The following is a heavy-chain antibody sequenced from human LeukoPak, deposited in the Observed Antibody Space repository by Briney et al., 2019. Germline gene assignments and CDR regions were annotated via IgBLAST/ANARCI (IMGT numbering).Heavy chain of an antibody. V-gene: IGHV4-31*03. D-gene: IGHD2/OR15-2a*01. CDR3: ARGIPLVIVDAFDI. CDR1: GGSISSGGYY. CDR2: IYYSGST. J-gene: IGHJ3*02. Sequence: SETLSLTCTVSGGSISSGGYYWSWIRQHPGKGLEWTGYIYYSGSTYYNPSLKSRVTISVDTSKNQFSLKLSSVTAADTAVYYCARGIPLVIVDAFDIWGQGTMVTVSS.